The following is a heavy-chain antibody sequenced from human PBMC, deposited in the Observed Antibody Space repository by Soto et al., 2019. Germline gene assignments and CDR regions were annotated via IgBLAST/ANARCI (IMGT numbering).Heavy chain of an antibody. Sequence: QVQLQQSGPGLVEPSQTLSLTCAVSGGSISSEYFHWTWIRQSPGKGLEWIGYIHYTGSIMYNPSFKSRLTMAVDTTKNQFSPQLTSVTAADTAVYFCAREDDGGDRDDYGLDVWGQGTTVTVSS. V-gene: IGHV4-30-4*08. CDR3: AREDDGGDRDDYGLDV. CDR1: GGSISSEYFH. D-gene: IGHD5-12*01. J-gene: IGHJ6*02. CDR2: IHYTGSI.